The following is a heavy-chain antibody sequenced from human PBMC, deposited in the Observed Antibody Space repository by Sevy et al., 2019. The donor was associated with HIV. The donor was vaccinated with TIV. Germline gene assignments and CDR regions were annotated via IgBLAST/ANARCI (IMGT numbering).Heavy chain of an antibody. D-gene: IGHD1-26*01. Sequence: GGSLRLSCVASGFTFSSYNMNWVRQAPGKGLEWVSSISSSSSYVYHADSVKGRFTISRENAKNSLYLQMNSLRAEDTAVYYCAKWDADRRWFFDYWGQGTLVTVSS. CDR2: ISSSSSYV. J-gene: IGHJ4*02. CDR1: GFTFSSYN. V-gene: IGHV3-21*06. CDR3: AKWDADRRWFFDY.